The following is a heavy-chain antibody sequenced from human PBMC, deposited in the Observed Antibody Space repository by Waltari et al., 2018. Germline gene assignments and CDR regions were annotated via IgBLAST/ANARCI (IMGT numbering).Heavy chain of an antibody. D-gene: IGHD3-9*01. V-gene: IGHV1-69*01. J-gene: IGHJ4*02. CDR1: GGTFSSYA. CDR3: AVRNYDILTGYYNVPYYFDY. Sequence: QVQLVQSGAEVKKPGSSVKVSCKASGGTFSSYAISWVRQAPGQGLEWMGGIIPIFGTANYEQKFQGRVTITADESTSTAYMELSSLRSEDTAVYYCAVRNYDILTGYYNVPYYFDYWGQGTLVTVSS. CDR2: IIPIFGTA.